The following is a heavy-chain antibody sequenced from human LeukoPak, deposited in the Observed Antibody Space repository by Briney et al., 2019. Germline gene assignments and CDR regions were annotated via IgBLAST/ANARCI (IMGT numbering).Heavy chain of an antibody. CDR3: ARGGGWGNWNDAVDY. CDR1: GDSISSYY. V-gene: IGHV4-59*01. CDR2: IHNSEST. J-gene: IGHJ4*02. D-gene: IGHD1-1*01. Sequence: PSETLSLTCTVPGDSISSYYWSWIRQTPGKGLEWIGYIHNSESTKYNPSLKSPVSISVDTSKNQFSLKVNSVTAADTAVYYCARGGGWGNWNDAVDYWGQGTLVTVSS.